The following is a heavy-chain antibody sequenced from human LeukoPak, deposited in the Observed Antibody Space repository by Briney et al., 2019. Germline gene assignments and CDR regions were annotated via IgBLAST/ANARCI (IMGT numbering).Heavy chain of an antibody. D-gene: IGHD6-6*01. V-gene: IGHV4-39*07. CDR3: ARGDIAARQGGYYFDY. Sequence: PSETLSLTCTVSGGSINSSDHYWAWIRQPPGKGLEWIGSKYYSGDTYYSPSLKSRVTISVDTSKNQFSLKLSSVTAADTAVYYCARGDIAARQGGYYFDYWGQGTLVTVSS. J-gene: IGHJ4*02. CDR2: KYYSGDT. CDR1: GGSINSSDHY.